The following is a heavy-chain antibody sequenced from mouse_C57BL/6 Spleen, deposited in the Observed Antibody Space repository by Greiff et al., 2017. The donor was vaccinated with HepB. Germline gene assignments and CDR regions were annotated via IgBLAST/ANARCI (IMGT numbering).Heavy chain of an antibody. CDR2: ISNGGGST. Sequence: EVQVVESGGGLVQPGGSLKLSCAASGFTFSDYYMYWVRQTPEKRLEWVAYISNGGGSTYYPDTVKGRFTISRDNAKNTLYLQMSRLKSEDTAMYYCARHQLDYAMDYWGQGTSVTVSS. CDR3: ARHQLDYAMDY. J-gene: IGHJ4*01. CDR1: GFTFSDYY. V-gene: IGHV5-12*01.